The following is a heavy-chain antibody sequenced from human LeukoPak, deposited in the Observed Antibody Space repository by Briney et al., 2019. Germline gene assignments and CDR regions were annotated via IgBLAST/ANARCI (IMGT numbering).Heavy chain of an antibody. J-gene: IGHJ4*02. CDR2: IYTSGST. CDR3: ARDKFTVAGFFDY. CDR1: GGSFSGYY. V-gene: IGHV4-4*07. D-gene: IGHD6-19*01. Sequence: SETLSLTCAVYGGSFSGYYWSWIRQPAGKGLEWIGRIYTSGSTNYNPSLKSRVTMSVDTSKNQFSLKLSSVTAADTAVYYCARDKFTVAGFFDYWGQGTLVTVSS.